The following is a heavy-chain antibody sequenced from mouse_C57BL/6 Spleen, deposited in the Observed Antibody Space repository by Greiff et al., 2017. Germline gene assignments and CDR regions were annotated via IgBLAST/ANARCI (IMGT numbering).Heavy chain of an antibody. V-gene: IGHV5-4*01. CDR3: ARDLGTTVVDWYFDV. D-gene: IGHD1-1*01. Sequence: EVMLVESGGGLVKPGGSLKLSCAASGFTFSSYAMSWVRQTPEKRLEWVATISDGGSYTYYPDNVKGRFTIARDNAKNNLYLQMSHLKSEDTAMYYCARDLGTTVVDWYFDVWDTGTTVTVSS. CDR1: GFTFSSYA. J-gene: IGHJ1*03. CDR2: ISDGGSYT.